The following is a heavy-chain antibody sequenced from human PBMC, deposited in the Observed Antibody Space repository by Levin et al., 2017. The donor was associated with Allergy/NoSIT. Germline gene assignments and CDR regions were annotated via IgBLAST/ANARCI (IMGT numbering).Heavy chain of an antibody. Sequence: GESLKISCAASGFTFSSYAMSWVRQAPGKGLEWVSAISGSGGSTYYADSVKGRFTISRDNSKNTLYLQMNSLRAEDTAVYYCAKKVLSSSWYETLAYWGQGTLVTVSS. CDR3: AKKVLSSSWYETLAY. J-gene: IGHJ4*02. CDR1: GFTFSSYA. V-gene: IGHV3-23*01. CDR2: ISGSGGST. D-gene: IGHD6-13*01.